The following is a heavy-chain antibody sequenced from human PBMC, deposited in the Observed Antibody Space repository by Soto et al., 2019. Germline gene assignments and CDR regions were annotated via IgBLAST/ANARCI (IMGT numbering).Heavy chain of an antibody. CDR1: GFTFSSYG. D-gene: IGHD3-10*01. Sequence: QVQLVESGGGVVQPGRSLRLSCAASGFTFSSYGRHWVRQAPGKGLEWVAVISSDGSDKYYADSVKGRFTISRDNSKNTLYVQLNRMRAEDTALYYFARDRLYGAGLIDVWGQGTTVTVSS. CDR3: ARDRLYGAGLIDV. J-gene: IGHJ6*02. CDR2: ISSDGSDK. V-gene: IGHV3-30-3*01.